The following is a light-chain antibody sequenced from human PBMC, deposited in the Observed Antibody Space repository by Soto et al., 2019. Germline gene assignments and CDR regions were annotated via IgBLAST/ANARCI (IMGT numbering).Light chain of an antibody. J-gene: IGLJ3*02. V-gene: IGLV2-14*01. Sequence: QSALTQPASVSGSPGQSITISCTGTSSDVGGYNYVSWYQQHPGKAPKLMIYEVSNRPSGVSNRFSGSKSGNTASLTISGLQAEDDADYYCSSYTSSSTWVFGGGTKAIVL. CDR3: SSYTSSSTWV. CDR1: SSDVGGYNY. CDR2: EVS.